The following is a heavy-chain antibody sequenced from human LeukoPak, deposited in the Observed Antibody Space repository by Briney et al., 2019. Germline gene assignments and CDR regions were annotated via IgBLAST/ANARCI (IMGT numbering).Heavy chain of an antibody. D-gene: IGHD5-18*01. V-gene: IGHV4-59*01. CDR2: IYYSGST. CDR1: GGSISSYY. J-gene: IGHJ6*03. Sequence: SETLSLTCTVSGGSISSYYWSWIRQPPGKGLEWIGYIYYSGSTNYNPSLKSRVTISVDTSKNQFSLKLSSVTASDTAVYYCARDSFLEVRDTAMVNYYYYYMDVWGKGTTVTVSS. CDR3: ARDSFLEVRDTAMVNYYYYYMDV.